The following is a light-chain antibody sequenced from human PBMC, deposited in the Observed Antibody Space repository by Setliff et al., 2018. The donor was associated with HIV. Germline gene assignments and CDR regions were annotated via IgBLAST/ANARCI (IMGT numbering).Light chain of an antibody. CDR3: CSYAGSSTYV. Sequence: QSALTQPASVSGSPGQSITISCTGTSSDVGGYNYVSWYQHHPGKAPKLMIYDVSKRPSGVSNRFSGSKSGNTASLTISGLQAEDEADYYCCSYAGSSTYVFGIGTKVTVL. J-gene: IGLJ1*01. V-gene: IGLV2-14*03. CDR1: SSDVGGYNY. CDR2: DVS.